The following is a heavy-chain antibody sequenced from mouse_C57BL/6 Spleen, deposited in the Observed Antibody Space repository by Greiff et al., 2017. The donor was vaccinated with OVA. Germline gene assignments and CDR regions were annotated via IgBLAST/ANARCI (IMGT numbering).Heavy chain of an antibody. CDR1: GYTFTSYW. J-gene: IGHJ3*01. CDR3: ASWGAGTGFAY. Sequence: QVQLQQPGAELVRPGSSVKLSCKASGYTFTSYWMHWVKQRPIQGLEWIGNIDPSDSETPYNQKFKDKATLTVDKSSSTDYMQLSSLTSEDSAVYYCASWGAGTGFAYWGQGTLVTVSA. D-gene: IGHD3-3*01. V-gene: IGHV1-52*01. CDR2: IDPSDSET.